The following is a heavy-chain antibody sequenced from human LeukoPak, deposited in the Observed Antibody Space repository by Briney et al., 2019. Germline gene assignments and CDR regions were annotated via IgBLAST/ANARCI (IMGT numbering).Heavy chain of an antibody. Sequence: ASVKVSCKASGYTFTSYYMHWVRQAPGQGLEWMGIINPSGGSTSYAQKSQGRVTMTRDMSTSTVYMELSSLRSEDTAVYYCARDGPDRSQWAHIDYWGQGTLVTLSS. CDR2: INPSGGST. CDR1: GYTFTSYY. CDR3: ARDGPDRSQWAHIDY. D-gene: IGHD3-22*01. J-gene: IGHJ4*02. V-gene: IGHV1-46*01.